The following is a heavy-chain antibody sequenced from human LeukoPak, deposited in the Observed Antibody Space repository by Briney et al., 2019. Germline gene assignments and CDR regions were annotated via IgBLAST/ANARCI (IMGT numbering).Heavy chain of an antibody. CDR2: INPNSGGT. CDR1: GYTFTGYY. D-gene: IGHD1-26*01. V-gene: IGHV1-2*06. CDR3: ARAGSGRNFDY. Sequence: GGSLRLSCAASGYTFTGYYMHWVRQAPGQGLEWMGRINPNSGGTNYAQKFQGRVTMTRDTSISTAYMELSRLRSDDTAVYYCARAGSGRNFDYWGQGTLVTVSS. J-gene: IGHJ4*02.